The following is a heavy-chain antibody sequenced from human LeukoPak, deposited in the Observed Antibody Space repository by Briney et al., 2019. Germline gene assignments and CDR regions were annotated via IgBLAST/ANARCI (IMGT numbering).Heavy chain of an antibody. D-gene: IGHD5/OR15-5a*01. CDR1: GFTVSSNY. CDR2: MYSGGTT. J-gene: IGHJ4*02. V-gene: IGHV3-53*01. CDR3: AVSFDY. Sequence: PGGSLRLSCAASGFTVSSNYMSWVRQAPGKGLEWVSVMYSGGTTYYADSVKGRFTISRDNSKNSLYLQMNSLRAEDTAVYYCAVSFDYWGQGTLVTVSS.